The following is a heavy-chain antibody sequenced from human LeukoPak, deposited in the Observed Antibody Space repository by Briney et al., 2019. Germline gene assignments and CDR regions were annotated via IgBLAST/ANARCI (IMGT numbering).Heavy chain of an antibody. J-gene: IGHJ4*02. CDR3: TRHLIGATPFDY. CDR2: IRSKPNNYAT. V-gene: IGHV3-73*01. Sequence: GGSLRLSCAASGLTLSDSAFLWVRQASGKGLEWVGRIRSKPNNYATAYTASVKGRFTISRDDSKNTAYLQMNSLNTEDTAMYYCTRHLIGATPFDYWGQGTLVSVSS. D-gene: IGHD4/OR15-4a*01. CDR1: GLTLSDSA.